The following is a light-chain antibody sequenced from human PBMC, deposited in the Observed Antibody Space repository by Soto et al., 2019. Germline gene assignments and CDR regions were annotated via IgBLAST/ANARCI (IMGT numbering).Light chain of an antibody. CDR3: AGWDDSLNGPV. CDR2: RNN. J-gene: IGLJ3*02. V-gene: IGLV1-44*01. Sequence: QTVVTQPPSASGTPGQSVTISCSGSTSNIGTNTVSWYQQLPGTAPKLLISRNNQRPSGVPDRFSGSKSGASGSLAISGLQSEDEAYYYCAGWDDSLNGPVFGGGTKVTVL. CDR1: TSNIGTNT.